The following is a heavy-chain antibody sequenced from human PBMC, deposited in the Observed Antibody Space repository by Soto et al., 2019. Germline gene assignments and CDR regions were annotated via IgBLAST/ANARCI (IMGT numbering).Heavy chain of an antibody. CDR2: VSGDGGRT. CDR1: RFTFSSYG. V-gene: IGHV3-23*01. Sequence: GGSLRLSCAASRFTFSSYGLSWVRQAPGKGLEWVSTVSGDGGRTYYADSVKGRFTISRDNSKNTLYLQMNSLRAGDTAVYYCARLLNDIVVVPAAIFYYYAMDVWGPGTPVTV. J-gene: IGHJ6*02. D-gene: IGHD2-2*01. CDR3: ARLLNDIVVVPAAIFYYYAMDV.